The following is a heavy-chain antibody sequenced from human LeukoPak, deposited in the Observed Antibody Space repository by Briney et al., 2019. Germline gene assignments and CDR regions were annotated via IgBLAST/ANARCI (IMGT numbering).Heavy chain of an antibody. Sequence: KAGGSLRLSCAASGFTFSDYYINWIRQAPGKGLEWLSYISDSGNTIYYADSVRGRFTISRDNAKNSLYLQMNSLRAEDTAVYYCSAGEGYYDSSDYYSAWAFNVWGQGTMVTVSS. V-gene: IGHV3-11*04. CDR3: SAGEGYYDSSDYYSAWAFNV. CDR2: ISDSGNTI. D-gene: IGHD3-22*01. CDR1: GFTFSDYY. J-gene: IGHJ3*01.